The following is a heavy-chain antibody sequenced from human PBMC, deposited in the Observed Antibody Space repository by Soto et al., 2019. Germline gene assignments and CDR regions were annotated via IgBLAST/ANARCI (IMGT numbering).Heavy chain of an antibody. CDR1: STSISSSNYY. CDR3: ARLSGGRSVHLDP. D-gene: IGHD2-8*02. J-gene: IGHJ5*02. V-gene: IGHV4-39*01. CDR2: INYNGRA. Sequence: QLQLQESGPGLVKPSETLSLTCKVSSTSISSSNYYWGWIRQPPGKGLEWIGSINYNGRAYYNPPLKRRVTISGDASKNQCSLKLTSATAADTAVYFCARLSGGRSVHLDPWGQGTLVSVSS.